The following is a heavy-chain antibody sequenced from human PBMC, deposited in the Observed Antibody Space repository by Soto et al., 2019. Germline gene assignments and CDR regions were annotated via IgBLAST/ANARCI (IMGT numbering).Heavy chain of an antibody. Sequence: QVQLVESGGGVVQPGGSLTLSCGASGFTFRNHALHWVRQAPGKGLEWVAVTSFDGSTKFYADSVKGRFTISRDNSNNTLCLHMNSLRGEDTALYYCARDIEARVLIFGVVVVGKFDHGGLGTLVAVSS. V-gene: IGHV3-30*04. CDR3: ARDIEARVLIFGVVVVGKFDH. CDR1: GFTFRNHA. D-gene: IGHD3-3*02. CDR2: TSFDGSTK. J-gene: IGHJ5*02.